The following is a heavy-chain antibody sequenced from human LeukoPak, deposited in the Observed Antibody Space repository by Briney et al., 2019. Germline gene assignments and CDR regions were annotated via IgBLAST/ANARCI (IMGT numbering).Heavy chain of an antibody. V-gene: IGHV3-30*02. CDR2: IRYDGSSK. CDR1: GFTVRSNY. Sequence: GGSLRLSCAASGFTVRSNYMSWVRQAPGKGLEWVAFIRYDGSSKYYADSVKGRFTISRDNSKNTLYLQMNSLRAEDTAVYYCAKDHNSSGYPYYYYYYMDVWGKGTTVTVSS. D-gene: IGHD3-22*01. CDR3: AKDHNSSGYPYYYYYYMDV. J-gene: IGHJ6*03.